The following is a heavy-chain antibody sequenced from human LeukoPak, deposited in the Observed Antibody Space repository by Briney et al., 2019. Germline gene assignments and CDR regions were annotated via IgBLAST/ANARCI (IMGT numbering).Heavy chain of an antibody. V-gene: IGHV1-24*01. CDR3: ATVYGSGSYYIGNFDY. CDR1: GYTLTELS. CDR2: FDPEDGET. Sequence: ASVKVSCKVSGYTLTELSMHWVRQAPGKGLEWMGGFDPEDGETIYAQKFQGRVTMTEDTSTDTAYMELSSLRSEDTAVYYCATVYGSGSYYIGNFDYWGQGTLVTVSS. D-gene: IGHD3-10*01. J-gene: IGHJ4*02.